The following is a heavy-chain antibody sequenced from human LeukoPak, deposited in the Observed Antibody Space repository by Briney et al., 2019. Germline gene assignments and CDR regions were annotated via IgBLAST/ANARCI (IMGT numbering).Heavy chain of an antibody. CDR1: GFNFNTYV. CDR3: ARDSPPGRYSRDKDYYYGMDV. J-gene: IGHJ6*02. D-gene: IGHD6-13*01. Sequence: GGSLRLSCAASGFNFNTYVMHWVRQAPGKGLEWVAVISYDGSNIYYADSVKGRFTISRDNSKNTLFLQMSSLRAEDTAVYYCARDSPPGRYSRDKDYYYGMDVWGQGTTVTVSS. CDR2: ISYDGSNI. V-gene: IGHV3-30-3*01.